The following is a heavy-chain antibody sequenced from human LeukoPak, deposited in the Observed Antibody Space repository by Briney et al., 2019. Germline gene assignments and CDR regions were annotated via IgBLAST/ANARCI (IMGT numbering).Heavy chain of an antibody. D-gene: IGHD1-7*01. CDR3: ARKQTGTMYDV. J-gene: IGHJ4*02. Sequence: SETLSLTCIVPGGSTSSSSYYWAWIRQSPGKGLEWIGTFSSGGSAYYNPSLTSRVSISKDTSDNQFSLRLHSVTAADTAVYYCARKQTGTMYDVWGQGTQVTVSS. CDR2: FSSGGSA. V-gene: IGHV4-39*07. CDR1: GGSTSSSSYY.